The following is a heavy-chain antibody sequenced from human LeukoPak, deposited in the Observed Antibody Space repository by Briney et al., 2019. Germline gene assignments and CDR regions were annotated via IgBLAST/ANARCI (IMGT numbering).Heavy chain of an antibody. CDR2: IIPILGIA. V-gene: IGHV1-69*04. Sequence: ASVKVSFKASGGTCSSYAISWVRQAPGRGLEWMGRIIPILGIANYAQKFQGRVTITADKSTSTAYMELSSLRSEDTAVYYCARGSFDYWGQGTLVTVS. CDR3: ARGSFDY. CDR1: GGTCSSYA. J-gene: IGHJ4*02.